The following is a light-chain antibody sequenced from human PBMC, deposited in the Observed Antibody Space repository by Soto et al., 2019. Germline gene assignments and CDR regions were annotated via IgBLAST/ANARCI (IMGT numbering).Light chain of an antibody. Sequence: QSVLTQPRSVSGSPGQSVTISCSGTSSDVGGYNYVSWYQQHPGKAPKLMIYDVNKRPSGVPDRFSGSKSGNTASLTISGLQADDEADYYCYSYAGSYTWVFGGGTKLTVL. CDR3: YSYAGSYTWV. V-gene: IGLV2-11*01. CDR2: DVN. CDR1: SSDVGGYNY. J-gene: IGLJ3*02.